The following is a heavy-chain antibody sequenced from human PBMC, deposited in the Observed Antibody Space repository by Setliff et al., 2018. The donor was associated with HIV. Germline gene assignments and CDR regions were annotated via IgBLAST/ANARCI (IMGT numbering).Heavy chain of an antibody. CDR2: IHHSGSS. D-gene: IGHD5-18*01. CDR3: ARTRGYTYGYIDY. Sequence: SETLSLTCSVSDYAFTAGYLWGWFRQPPGKGLEWIASIHHSGSSYYMPSLRSRVTISVNTSKNQFSLNLGSVTAADTAIYYCARTRGYTYGYIDYWGQGTLVTVSS. V-gene: IGHV4-38-2*02. J-gene: IGHJ4*02. CDR1: DYAFTAGYL.